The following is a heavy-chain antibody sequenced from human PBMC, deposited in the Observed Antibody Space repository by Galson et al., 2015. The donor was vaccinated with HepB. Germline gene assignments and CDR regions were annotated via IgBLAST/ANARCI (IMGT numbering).Heavy chain of an antibody. CDR1: GFTFSSYG. CDR2: ISYDGSNK. V-gene: IGHV3-30*18. D-gene: IGHD5-24*01. J-gene: IGHJ4*02. CDR3: VKDVGMGGGGRLDY. Sequence: SLRLSCAASGFTFSSYGMHWVRQAPGKELEGVAVISYDGSNKYYAASVKGRFTISRDNFKNTLYLQINSLRAEDTAVHYCVKDVGMGGGGRLDYWGQGTLVTVSS.